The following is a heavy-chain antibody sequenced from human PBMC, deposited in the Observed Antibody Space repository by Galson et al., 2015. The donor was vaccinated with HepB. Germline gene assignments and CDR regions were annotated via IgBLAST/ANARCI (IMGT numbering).Heavy chain of an antibody. V-gene: IGHV4/OR15-8*02. J-gene: IGHJ4*02. D-gene: IGHD3-22*01. CDR1: GASIISSNW. CDR2: IYHTKNS. CDR3: ARDGDGSGEIDY. Sequence: SETLSLTCVVSGASIISSNWWTWVRQPPGKGLEWIGEIYHTKNSKYNPSLKSRVSFSVDKSKNQFSLKVTSVTAADTAVYYCARDGDGSGEIDYWGQGTLVTVSS.